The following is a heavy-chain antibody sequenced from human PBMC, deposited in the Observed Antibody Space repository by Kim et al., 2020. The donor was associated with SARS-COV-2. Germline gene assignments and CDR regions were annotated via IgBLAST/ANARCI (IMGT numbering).Heavy chain of an antibody. Sequence: GGSLRLSCTGSGLTFDSYEMNWVRQAPGKGLEGISYISGSGTTTYYADSVKGRFTITRDNAKNSVLLQMNSPRADDTGVYFCTGGSGSYIGYRLNYYGLDLWGQGTPVTVSS. D-gene: IGHD3-10*01. CDR1: GLTFDSYE. V-gene: IGHV3-48*03. CDR2: ISGSGTTT. CDR3: TGGSGSYIGYRLNYYGLDL. J-gene: IGHJ6*02.